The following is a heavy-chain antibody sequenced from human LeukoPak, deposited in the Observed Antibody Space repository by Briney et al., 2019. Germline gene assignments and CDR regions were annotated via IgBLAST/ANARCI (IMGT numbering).Heavy chain of an antibody. CDR1: GFTFSSYS. Sequence: PGGSLRLSCAASGFTFSSYSMNWVRQAPGKGLEWVSSISSSSSYTYYADSVKGRFTISRDNAKNSLYLQMNSLRAEDTAVYYCARSWYSSSWYTDYWGQGTLVTVSS. V-gene: IGHV3-21*01. D-gene: IGHD6-13*01. CDR3: ARSWYSSSWYTDY. J-gene: IGHJ4*02. CDR2: ISSSSSYT.